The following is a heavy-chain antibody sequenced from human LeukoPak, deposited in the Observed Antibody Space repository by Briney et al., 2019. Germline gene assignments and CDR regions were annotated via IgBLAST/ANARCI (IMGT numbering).Heavy chain of an antibody. Sequence: PGGSLRLSCAASGFTFSSYGMHWVRQAPGKGLEWVAFIRYDGNNKYYADSVKGRFTISRDDSKNTLYLQMNSLRAEDTAVYYCAREHSSSWDQFDYWGQGTLVTVSS. CDR3: AREHSSSWDQFDY. CDR1: GFTFSSYG. J-gene: IGHJ4*02. D-gene: IGHD6-13*01. V-gene: IGHV3-30*02. CDR2: IRYDGNNK.